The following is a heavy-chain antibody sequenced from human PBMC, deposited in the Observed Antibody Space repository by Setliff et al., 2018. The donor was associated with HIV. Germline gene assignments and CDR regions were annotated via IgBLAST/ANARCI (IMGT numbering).Heavy chain of an antibody. D-gene: IGHD4-4*01. CDR3: AAFFVTPMTTQDF. V-gene: IGHV4-34*01. J-gene: IGHJ4*02. Sequence: PSETLSLTFAVYGGPSTDHYWNWIRQSPGMGLEWIAEIHHTGYINYNPSLRSRVSVSRDMSSNQFSLRLSSVTAADAAGYYCAAFFVTPMTTQDFWGQGTLVTVSS. CDR1: GGPSTDHY. CDR2: IHHTGYI.